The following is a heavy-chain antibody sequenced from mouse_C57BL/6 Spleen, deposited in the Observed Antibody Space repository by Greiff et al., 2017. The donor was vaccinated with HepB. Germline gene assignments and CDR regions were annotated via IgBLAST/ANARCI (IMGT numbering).Heavy chain of an antibody. J-gene: IGHJ3*01. Sequence: VQLQQPGAELVKPGASVKLSCKASGYTFTSYWMHWVKQRPGQGLEWIGMIHPNSGSTNYNEKFKSKATLTVDKSSSTAYMQLSSLTSEDSAVYYCARGRYYGYSWFAYWGQGTLVTVSA. D-gene: IGHD2-2*01. CDR1: GYTFTSYW. CDR3: ARGRYYGYSWFAY. CDR2: IHPNSGST. V-gene: IGHV1-64*01.